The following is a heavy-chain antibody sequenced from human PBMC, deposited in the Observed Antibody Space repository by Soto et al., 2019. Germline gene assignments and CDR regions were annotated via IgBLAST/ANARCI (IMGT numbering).Heavy chain of an antibody. J-gene: IGHJ4*02. CDR2: IVVGSGNT. CDR1: GFTFTSSA. D-gene: IGHD3-10*01. V-gene: IGHV1-58*02. CDR3: AAGGFGEFSPPSY. Sequence: ASVKVSCKASGFTFTSSAMQWVRQARGQRLEWIGWIVVGSGNTNYAQKFQERVTITRDMSTSTAYMELSSLRSEDTAVYYCAAGGFGEFSPPSYWGQGTLVTVSS.